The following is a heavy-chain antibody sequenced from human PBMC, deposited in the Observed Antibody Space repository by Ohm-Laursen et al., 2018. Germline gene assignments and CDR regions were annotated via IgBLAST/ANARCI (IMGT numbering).Heavy chain of an antibody. J-gene: IGHJ4*02. Sequence: SLRLSCAASGFTFSSYGIHWVRQSPGRGLEWVAVIWYDGSKKYYADSVKGRFTISRDNSKNTLYLQMNSLRVEDTAVYYCAGDPPGEGIKYWGQGSLVTVSS. CDR1: GFTFSSYG. D-gene: IGHD3-10*01. CDR3: AGDPPGEGIKY. V-gene: IGHV3-33*01. CDR2: IWYDGSKK.